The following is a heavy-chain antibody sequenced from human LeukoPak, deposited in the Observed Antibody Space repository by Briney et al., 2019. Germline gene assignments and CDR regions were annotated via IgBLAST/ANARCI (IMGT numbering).Heavy chain of an antibody. V-gene: IGHV1-2*02. CDR3: ARDLGSYGRVGDAFDI. J-gene: IGHJ3*02. CDR2: INPNSGGT. Sequence: ASVKVSCKASGHTFTGYYMHWVRQAPGQGLEWMGWINPNSGGTNYAQKFQGRVTMTRDTSISTAYMELSRLRSDDTAVYYCARDLGSYGRVGDAFDIWGQGTMVTVSS. CDR1: GHTFTGYY. D-gene: IGHD5-18*01.